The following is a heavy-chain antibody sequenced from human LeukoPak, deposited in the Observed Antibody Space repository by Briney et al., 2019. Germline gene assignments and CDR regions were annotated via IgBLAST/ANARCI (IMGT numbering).Heavy chain of an antibody. CDR3: AKSPDVIVGDPFDY. D-gene: IGHD1-26*01. CDR1: GFTFDDYA. Sequence: GGSLRLSCAASGFTFDDYAMHWVRQAPGKGLEWVSLISWDGGSTYYADSVKGRFTISRDNSKNSLYLQMNSLRAEDTALYYCAKSPDVIVGDPFDYWGQGTLVTVSS. V-gene: IGHV3-43D*03. CDR2: ISWDGGST. J-gene: IGHJ4*02.